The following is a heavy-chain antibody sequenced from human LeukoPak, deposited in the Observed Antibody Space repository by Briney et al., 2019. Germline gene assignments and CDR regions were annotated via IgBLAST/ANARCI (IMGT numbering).Heavy chain of an antibody. CDR1: GGSISSGDYY. V-gene: IGHV4-39*07. CDR3: ARALHGYYGSGSYYN. CDR2: IYHSGST. J-gene: IGHJ1*01. D-gene: IGHD3-10*01. Sequence: PSETLSLTCTVSGGSISSGDYYWSWIRQPPGKGLEWIGSIYHSGSTYYNPSLKSRVTISVDTSKNQFSLKLSSVTAADTAVYYCARALHGYYGSGSYYNWGQGTLVTVSS.